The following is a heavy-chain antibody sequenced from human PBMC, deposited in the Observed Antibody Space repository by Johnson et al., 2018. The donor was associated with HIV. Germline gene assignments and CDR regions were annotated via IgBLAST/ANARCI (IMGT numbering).Heavy chain of an antibody. CDR3: ARVLGPYAFDI. J-gene: IGHJ3*02. CDR1: GFTVSSNY. Sequence: EVQVVESGGGLIQPGGSLRLSCAASGFTVSSNYMSWVRQAPGKGLEWVSVIYSGGSTYYADSVKGRFTISRDNSKNTMYLQMNSLRAEDTAVYYCARVLGPYAFDIWGQGTMVTVSS. CDR2: IYSGGST. V-gene: IGHV3-53*01.